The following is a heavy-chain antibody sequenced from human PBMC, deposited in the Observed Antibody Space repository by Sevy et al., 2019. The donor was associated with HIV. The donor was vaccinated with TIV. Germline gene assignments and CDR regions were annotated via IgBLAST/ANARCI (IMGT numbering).Heavy chain of an antibody. CDR1: GYSFATYW. J-gene: IGHJ6*02. Sequence: GESLKISCKGSGYSFATYWIAWVRQMPGKGLEWMGIIYPDDSDTRYSPSFQGQVTISPAKSNGNTYLQLSTQKAYDTAKYDCARGARVTLPSFYYYTLNDWGQGTTVTVSS. CDR3: ARGARVTLPSFYYYTLND. V-gene: IGHV5-51*01. D-gene: IGHD3-22*01. CDR2: IYPDDSDT.